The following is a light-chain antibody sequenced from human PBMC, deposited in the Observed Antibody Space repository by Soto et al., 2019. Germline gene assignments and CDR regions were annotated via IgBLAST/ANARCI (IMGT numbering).Light chain of an antibody. Sequence: DIQMTQSPSSLSASVGDRVTITCRASQSISGYLNWYQKKSGQAPRLLMYAASSLQSGVPSRFSGSGSGTEFSLTISSLQPDDFATYYCQQYNHYWTFGQGTKVDI. CDR1: QSISGY. CDR3: QQYNHYWT. J-gene: IGKJ1*01. CDR2: AAS. V-gene: IGKV1-5*01.